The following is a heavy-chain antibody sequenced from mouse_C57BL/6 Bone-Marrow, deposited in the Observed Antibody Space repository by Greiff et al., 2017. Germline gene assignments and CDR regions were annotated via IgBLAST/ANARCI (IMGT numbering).Heavy chain of an antibody. Sequence: QVQLQQPGAELVMPGASVKLSCKASGYTFTSYWMHWVKQRPGQGLEWIGEIDPSDSYTNYNQKFKGKSTLTVDKSSSTAYMQLSSLTSEDSAVYYCARIGEYYYGREALFAYWGQGTLVTVSA. CDR2: IDPSDSYT. CDR1: GYTFTSYW. CDR3: ARIGEYYYGREALFAY. J-gene: IGHJ3*01. V-gene: IGHV1-69*01. D-gene: IGHD1-1*01.